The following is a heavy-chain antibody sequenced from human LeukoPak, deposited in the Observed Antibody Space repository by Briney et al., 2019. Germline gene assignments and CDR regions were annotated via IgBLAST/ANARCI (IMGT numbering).Heavy chain of an antibody. D-gene: IGHD1-26*01. CDR3: AKGQTSGSYRFGAFDI. CDR1: GFTFSSYG. J-gene: IGHJ3*02. CDR2: ISYDGSNK. V-gene: IGHV3-30*18. Sequence: GGSLRLSCAASGFTFSSYGMHWVRQAPGKGLEWVAVISYDGSNKYYADSVKGRFTISRDNSKNTLYLQMNSLRAEDTAVYYCAKGQTSGSYRFGAFDIWGQGTMVTVSS.